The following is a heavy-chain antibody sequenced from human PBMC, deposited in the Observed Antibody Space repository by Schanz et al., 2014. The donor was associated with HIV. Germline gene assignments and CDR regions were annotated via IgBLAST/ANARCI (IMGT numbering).Heavy chain of an antibody. CDR3: ARGRYSSSYYNY. CDR1: GGTFSSYA. D-gene: IGHD1-26*01. J-gene: IGHJ4*02. V-gene: IGHV1-69*01. CDR2: IIPVFGST. Sequence: VQLVQSEAEVKKPGSSVKVSCKVSGGTFSSYAFSWVPQAAGQGVEWMGGIIPVFGSTDYAQRLQGTVTITADESTSTDYMELSSLRSEDTAVYYCARGRYSSSYYNYWGQGTLVTVSS.